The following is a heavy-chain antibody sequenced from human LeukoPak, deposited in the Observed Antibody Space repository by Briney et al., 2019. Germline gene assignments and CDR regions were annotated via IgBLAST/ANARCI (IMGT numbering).Heavy chain of an antibody. J-gene: IGHJ4*02. CDR2: ISGSGGST. D-gene: IGHD6-13*01. CDR3: AKAPESSSWYYFDY. Sequence: GGSLRLSCAASGFTFSSYAMSWVRQAPGKGLEWVSAISGSGGSTYYADSVKGRFTISRDNSKNTLYLQMNSLRAEGTAVYYCAKAPESSSWYYFDYWGQGTLVTVSS. CDR1: GFTFSSYA. V-gene: IGHV3-23*01.